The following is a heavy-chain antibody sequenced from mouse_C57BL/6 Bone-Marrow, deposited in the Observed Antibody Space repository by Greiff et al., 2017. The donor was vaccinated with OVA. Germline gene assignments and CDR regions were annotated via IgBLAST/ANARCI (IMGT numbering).Heavy chain of an antibody. J-gene: IGHJ4*01. Sequence: EVKLMESGTVLARPGASVKMSCKTSGYTFTSYWMHWVKQRPGQGLEWIGAIYPGNSDTSYNQKFKGKAKLTAVTSASTAYMELSSLTNEDSAVYYCTRSNLYAMDYWGQGTSVTVSS. V-gene: IGHV1-5*01. CDR3: TRSNLYAMDY. D-gene: IGHD2-5*01. CDR2: IYPGNSDT. CDR1: GYTFTSYW.